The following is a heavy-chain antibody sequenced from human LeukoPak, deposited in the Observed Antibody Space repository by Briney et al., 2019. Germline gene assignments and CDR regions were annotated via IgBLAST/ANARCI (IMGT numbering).Heavy chain of an antibody. Sequence: SETLSLTCTVSGGSVSSGSYYWSWIRQPPGKGLEWIGYIYYSGSTNYNPSLKSRVTISVDTSKNQFSLKLSSVTAADTAVYYCARDRGVPLWFGEYWFDPWGQGTLVTVSS. J-gene: IGHJ5*02. D-gene: IGHD3-10*01. CDR3: ARDRGVPLWFGEYWFDP. CDR2: IYYSGST. V-gene: IGHV4-61*01. CDR1: GGSVSSGSYY.